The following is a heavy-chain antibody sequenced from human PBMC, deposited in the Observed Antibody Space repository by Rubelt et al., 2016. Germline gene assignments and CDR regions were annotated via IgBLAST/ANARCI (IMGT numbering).Heavy chain of an antibody. V-gene: IGHV1-18*01. CDR3: ARDRWQQPDY. D-gene: IGHD6-13*01. J-gene: IGHJ4*02. CDR2: ISGNNGNT. CDR1: GSTFTSYG. Sequence: QVQLVQSGAEVKKPGASVKVSCKASGSTFTSYGISWVRQAPGQGLEWRGWISGNNGNTNYAQKLQGSVTMTTDTSPSTAYMELRSLGSDETAVYYCARDRWQQPDYWGQGTLVTVSS.